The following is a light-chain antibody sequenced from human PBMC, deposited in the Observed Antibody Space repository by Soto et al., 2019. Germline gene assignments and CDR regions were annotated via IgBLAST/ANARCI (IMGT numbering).Light chain of an antibody. CDR1: QSVSSN. CDR3: QQYNKWQLT. CDR2: GAS. J-gene: IGKJ4*01. Sequence: EIVMTQTPSTLSVSPGDRATLSCRASQSVSSNLAWYQHKPGQAASLLIHGASTRATGIPARFSGSGSGTAFTLIISSLQSEDFAVYYCQQYNKWQLTFGGGTKVEIK. V-gene: IGKV3-15*01.